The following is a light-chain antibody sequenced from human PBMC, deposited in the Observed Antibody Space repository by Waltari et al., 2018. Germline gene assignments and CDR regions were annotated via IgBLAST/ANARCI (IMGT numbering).Light chain of an antibody. J-gene: IGKJ1*01. CDR1: QSVLFTSNNTNY. CDR3: QQYYSPPPT. Sequence: DIVMTQSPDSLAVSLGARATINCKSSQSVLFTSNNTNYIAWYQQKPGQPPKLLLYWASTRESGVPDRFSGSGSATDFTLTISSLQAGDVAIYYCQQYYSPPPTFGQGTKVEIK. V-gene: IGKV4-1*01. CDR2: WAS.